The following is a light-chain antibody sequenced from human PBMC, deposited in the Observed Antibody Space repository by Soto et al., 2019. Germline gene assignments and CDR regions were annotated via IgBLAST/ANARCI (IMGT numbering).Light chain of an antibody. V-gene: IGLV2-23*03. CDR1: SSDVGSYNL. CDR2: EGS. CDR3: CSYAGSSTFV. Sequence: QSALTQPASVSGSPGQSITISCTGTSSDVGSYNLVSWYQQDPGKAPKLMIYEGSKRPSGVSNRFSGSKSGNTASLTISGLQAEDEADYYCCSYAGSSTFVFGGGTKVTVL. J-gene: IGLJ2*01.